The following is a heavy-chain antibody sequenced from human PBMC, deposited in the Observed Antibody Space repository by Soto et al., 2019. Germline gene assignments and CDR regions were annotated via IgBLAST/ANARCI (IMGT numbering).Heavy chain of an antibody. CDR2: QTGST. V-gene: IGHV4-61*01. Sequence: QVHLQESGPGLIKPSETLSLTCSVSGASVTSDSYHWTWIRQPPGKGLEWIGQTGSTNYNPSLKSRITISVDTSKNPFSLTLDSVTAADTAIYYCAIYKAGAGGNGFWGQGTLVIVSS. CDR1: GASVTSDSYH. J-gene: IGHJ4*02. CDR3: AIYKAGAGGNGF. D-gene: IGHD6-19*01.